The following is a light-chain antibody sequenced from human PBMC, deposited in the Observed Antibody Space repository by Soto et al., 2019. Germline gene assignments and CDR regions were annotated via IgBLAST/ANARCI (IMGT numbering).Light chain of an antibody. CDR1: QMVLYSSNNKNY. CDR2: WAS. CDR3: QQYYSTPWT. V-gene: IGKV4-1*01. Sequence: DIVMTQSPDSLSVSLGERAAINFNSSQMVLYSSNNKNYLAWCQQKPGQPPKLLIYWASTRESGVPDRFSGSGSGTDFTLTISSLQAEDVAVYYCQQYYSTPWTFGQGTKV. J-gene: IGKJ1*01.